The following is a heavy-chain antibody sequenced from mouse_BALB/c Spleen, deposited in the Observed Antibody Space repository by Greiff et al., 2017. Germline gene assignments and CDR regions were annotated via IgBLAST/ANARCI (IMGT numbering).Heavy chain of an antibody. Sequence: EVHLVESGGGLVKPGGSLKLSCAASGFTFSSYAMSWVRQTPEKRLEWVASISSGGSTYYPDSVKGRFTISRDNARNILYLQMSSLRSEDTAMYYCARGLVWPTYAMDYWGQGTSVTVSS. V-gene: IGHV5-6-5*01. CDR2: ISSGGST. CDR1: GFTFSSYA. D-gene: IGHD2-10*02. J-gene: IGHJ4*01. CDR3: ARGLVWPTYAMDY.